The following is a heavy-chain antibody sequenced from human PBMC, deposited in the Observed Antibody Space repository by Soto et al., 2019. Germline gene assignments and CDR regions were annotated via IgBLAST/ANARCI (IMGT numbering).Heavy chain of an antibody. CDR3: AGELDSQGLFDY. D-gene: IGHD1-1*01. CDR2: IXYXGXX. CDR1: GGSIRSYY. V-gene: IGHV4-59*01. J-gene: IGHJ4*02. Sequence: SETLSPTCSLSGGSIRSYYWGWIRQSTGKGLEWIGYIXYXGXXXYXXSLKSRVTISIDMSKNQFSLKLSSVTAADTAVYYCAGELDSQGLFDYWGPGTLVTVSS.